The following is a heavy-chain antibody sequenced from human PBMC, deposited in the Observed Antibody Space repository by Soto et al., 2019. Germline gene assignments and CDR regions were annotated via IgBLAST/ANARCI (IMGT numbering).Heavy chain of an antibody. J-gene: IGHJ6*02. D-gene: IGHD2-2*02. CDR3: AREYTAWPLAYGLDV. CDR1: GFTFSTYS. Sequence: LRLSCVGSGFTFSTYSINWVRQAPGKGLEWVSSISSRSDIYYADSVKGRFTISRDNAKNSVSLQMNSLRAEDTAVYYCAREYTAWPLAYGLDVWGQGTAVTVSS. CDR2: ISSRSDI. V-gene: IGHV3-21*01.